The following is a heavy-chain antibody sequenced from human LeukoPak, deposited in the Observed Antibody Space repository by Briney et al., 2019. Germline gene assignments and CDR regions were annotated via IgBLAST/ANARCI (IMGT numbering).Heavy chain of an antibody. CDR1: GFTFSSYA. J-gene: IGHJ3*02. D-gene: IGHD6-13*01. Sequence: GGSLRLSCAASGFTFSSYAMHWVRQAPGKGLEWVAVISYDGSNKYYADSVKGRFTISRDNSKNTLYLQMNSLRAEDTAVYYCARDLFGGAAGLRYAFDIWGQGTMVTVSS. V-gene: IGHV3-30*04. CDR3: ARDLFGGAAGLRYAFDI. CDR2: ISYDGSNK.